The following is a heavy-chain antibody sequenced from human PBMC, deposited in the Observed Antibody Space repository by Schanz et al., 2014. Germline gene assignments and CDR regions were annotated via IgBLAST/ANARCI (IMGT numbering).Heavy chain of an antibody. Sequence: QVQLVESGGGVVQPGRSLRLSCAASGFTFSSYGMHWVRQAPGKGLEWVAVIWYDGSNKYYADSVKGRFTISRDNSKNTLYLQMNSLRAEDTVVYYCAKEKGDCSSTSCSYYFDYWGQGTLVTVSS. CDR1: GFTFSSYG. D-gene: IGHD2-2*01. J-gene: IGHJ4*02. CDR2: IWYDGSNK. V-gene: IGHV3-33*06. CDR3: AKEKGDCSSTSCSYYFDY.